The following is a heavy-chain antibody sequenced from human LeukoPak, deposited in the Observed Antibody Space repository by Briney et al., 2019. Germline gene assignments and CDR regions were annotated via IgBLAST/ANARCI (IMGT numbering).Heavy chain of an antibody. D-gene: IGHD2-15*01. CDR1: GYSFTSYG. J-gene: IGHJ4*02. V-gene: IGHV1-18*04. CDR3: ARGRLGFCGGGSCSDFDY. CDR2: ISDYNGNT. Sequence: GASVKVSCKASGYSFTSYGISWGRQPPGQGLEWMGWISDYNGNTNYAQKFHGRVTMTTDTSTTTAYMELRSLRSDDTAVYYCARGRLGFCGGGSCSDFDYWGQGTLVSVSS.